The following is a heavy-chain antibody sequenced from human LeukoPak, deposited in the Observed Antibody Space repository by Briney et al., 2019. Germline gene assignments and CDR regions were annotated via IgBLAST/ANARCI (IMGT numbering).Heavy chain of an antibody. CDR3: AKDPTAVAPKYYFDY. V-gene: IGHV1-69*06. Sequence: SVKVSCKASGGTFSSYAISWVRQAPGQGLEWMGGIIPIFGTANYAQKFQGRVTITADKSTSTAYMELSSLRSEDTAVYYCAKDPTAVAPKYYFDYWGQGTLVTVSS. J-gene: IGHJ4*02. D-gene: IGHD6-19*01. CDR2: IIPIFGTA. CDR1: GGTFSSYA.